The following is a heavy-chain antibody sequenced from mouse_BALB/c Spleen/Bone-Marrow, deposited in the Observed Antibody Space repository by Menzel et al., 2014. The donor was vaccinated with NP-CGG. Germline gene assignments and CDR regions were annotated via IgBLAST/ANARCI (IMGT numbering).Heavy chain of an antibody. CDR1: GFSLTTYG. Sequence: VQRVESGPGLVAPSQSLSITCTVSGFSLTTYGVHWVRQPPGKGLEWLGVIWSGGNTNFNSALMSRLSISKDNTKNQVYLKVNSLQTDDAAMCYCARFYFDYDGAWFAYWGQGTLVTVSA. J-gene: IGHJ3*01. CDR2: IWSGGNT. V-gene: IGHV2-9*02. CDR3: ARFYFDYDGAWFAY. D-gene: IGHD2-4*01.